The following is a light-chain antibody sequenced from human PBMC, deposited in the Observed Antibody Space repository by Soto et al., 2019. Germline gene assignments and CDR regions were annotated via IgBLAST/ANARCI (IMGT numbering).Light chain of an antibody. CDR2: DAS. Sequence: DIQMTQSPSSLSASVGDRVTITCQASQDISNYLNWYQQKPGKAPKLLIYDASNLETGVPSRFSGSGSGTDFTFTISSLQPADIATEYWQQYDNLPSTFGQGTRLESK. CDR1: QDISNY. J-gene: IGKJ5*01. CDR3: QQYDNLPST. V-gene: IGKV1-33*01.